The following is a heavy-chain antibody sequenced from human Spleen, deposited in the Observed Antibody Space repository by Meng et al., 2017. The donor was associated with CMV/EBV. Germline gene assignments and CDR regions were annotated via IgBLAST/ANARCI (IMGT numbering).Heavy chain of an antibody. CDR1: GFTVSNNW. J-gene: IGHJ4*02. V-gene: IGHV3-74*01. CDR3: ARGGPLLKVPGY. CDR2: INSDGSIT. D-gene: IGHD2-15*01. Sequence: GESLKISCAASGFTVSNNWMHWVRQAPGKGLVWVSRINSDGSITSYADSVKGRFTISRDNAKNTLYLQMSSLRVEDTAVYYCARGGPLLKVPGYWGQGTLVTVSS.